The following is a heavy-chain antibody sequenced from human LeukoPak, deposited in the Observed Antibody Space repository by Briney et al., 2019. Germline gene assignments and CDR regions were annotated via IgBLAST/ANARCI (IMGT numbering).Heavy chain of an antibody. CDR2: IYPGDSDT. CDR3: ARQTPPLDYYDSSGYHTSRRARGAFDI. D-gene: IGHD3-22*01. Sequence: GESLKICCKGSGYSFTSYWSCWVRQMPGKVLEWRGIIYPGDSDTSYSPSFRGQVTLSADKSISTAYLQWSSLKASDTAMYYCARQTPPLDYYDSSGYHTSRRARGAFDIWGQGTMVTVSS. CDR1: GYSFTSYW. V-gene: IGHV5-51*01. J-gene: IGHJ3*02.